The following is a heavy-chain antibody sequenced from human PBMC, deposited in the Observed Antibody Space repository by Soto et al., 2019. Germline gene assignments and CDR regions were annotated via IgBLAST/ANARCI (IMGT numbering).Heavy chain of an antibody. V-gene: IGHV1-18*04. D-gene: IGHD2-21*02. CDR2: ITTHNGDT. J-gene: IGHJ6*03. CDR3: ATFNFTLTAHNYYYPVAV. CDR1: GDTLKTFD. Sequence: QVQLVQSGAEVKRPGASVKVSCKASGDTLKTFDVSWVRQAPGQGPEWMAWITTHNGDTNFAQKFRGRVSLTADTFAATVFLKLRNLTADYTGVYFSATFNFTLTAHNYYYPVAVGGQGTTVTVS.